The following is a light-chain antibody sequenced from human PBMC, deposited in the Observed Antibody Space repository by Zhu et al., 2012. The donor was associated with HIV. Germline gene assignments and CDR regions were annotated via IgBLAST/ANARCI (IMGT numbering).Light chain of an antibody. CDR3: QEYYDWPLYA. J-gene: IGKJ2*01. Sequence: EVVLTQSPATLFVSPGERATLSCRASQSVSTNLAWYQQKPGQAPRLLIFGASTRATGIPARFTGSGSGTEFTLTITSVQSEDFAVYHCQEYYDWPLYAFGQGSKLEIK. V-gene: IGKV3-15*01. CDR2: GAS. CDR1: QSVSTN.